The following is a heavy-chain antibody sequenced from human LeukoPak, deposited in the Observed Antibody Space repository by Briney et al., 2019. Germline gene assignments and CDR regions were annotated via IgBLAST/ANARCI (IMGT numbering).Heavy chain of an antibody. CDR2: IYYYGST. D-gene: IGHD6-13*01. CDR1: GDSVTSSSYS. V-gene: IGHV4-39*07. CDR3: AREIAAAGDAFDI. Sequence: SETLSLTCTVSGDSVTSSSYSWGWIRQSPWKGLEWIGTIYYYGSTNYNPSLKSRVTLSVDTSKNQFSLNLSSVTAADTAVYYCAREIAAAGDAFDIWGQGTMVTVSS. J-gene: IGHJ3*02.